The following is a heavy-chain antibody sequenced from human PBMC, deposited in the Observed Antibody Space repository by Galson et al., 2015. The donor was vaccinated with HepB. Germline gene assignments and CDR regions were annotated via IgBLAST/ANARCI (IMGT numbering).Heavy chain of an antibody. CDR3: AKEKDYCASQSYPD. Sequence: SLRLSCATSGFTFSHYGMHWVRQAPGKGLEWVAVIACDGNSQYYLDSVRGRFTISRDNSGNTLYLEMSSLRAEDTAVYFCAKEKDYCASQSYPDWGRGTLVTVSS. J-gene: IGHJ4*02. D-gene: IGHD3-10*01. V-gene: IGHV3-30*18. CDR2: IACDGNSQ. CDR1: GFTFSHYG.